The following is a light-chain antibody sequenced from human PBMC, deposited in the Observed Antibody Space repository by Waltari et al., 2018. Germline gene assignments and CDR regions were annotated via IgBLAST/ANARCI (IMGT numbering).Light chain of an antibody. J-gene: IGLJ2*01. V-gene: IGLV2-14*03. CDR3: SSYTNISTIV. CDR2: DVS. CDR1: SSDVGGYNY. Sequence: QSALTQPASVSGSPGQSITISCTGTSSDVGGYNYVSWYQHHPGKAPNLMIYDVSNRPSGVSNRFSASKSDNTASLTISGLQAEDEADYYCSSYTNISTIVFGGGTKLTVL.